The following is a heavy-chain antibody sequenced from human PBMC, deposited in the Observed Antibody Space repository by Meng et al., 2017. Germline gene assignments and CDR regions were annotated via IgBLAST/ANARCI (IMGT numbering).Heavy chain of an antibody. CDR1: GYTFTSYG. J-gene: IGHJ4*02. V-gene: IGHV1-46*01. CDR3: ARDASPSSSWDY. D-gene: IGHD6-13*01. Sequence: ASVKVSCKASGYTFTSYGISWVRQAPGQGLEWMGIINPSGGSTSYAQKFQGRVTMTRDTSTSTVYMELSSLRSEDTAVYYCARDASPSSSWDYWGQGTLVTVSS. CDR2: INPSGGST.